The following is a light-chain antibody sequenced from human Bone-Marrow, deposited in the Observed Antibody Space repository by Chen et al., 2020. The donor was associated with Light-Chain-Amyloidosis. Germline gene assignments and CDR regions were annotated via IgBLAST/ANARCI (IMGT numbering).Light chain of an antibody. V-gene: IGLV3-21*02. CDR1: NIGSTS. Sequence: SSVLTQPSSVSVAPGQTATIACGGNNIGSTSVHWYQQTPGQAPLLVVYDDSDRPSGIPERLSGSNSGNTATLTISRVEAGDEADYYCQVWDRSSDRPVLGGGTKLTVL. CDR3: QVWDRSSDRPV. CDR2: DDS. J-gene: IGLJ3*02.